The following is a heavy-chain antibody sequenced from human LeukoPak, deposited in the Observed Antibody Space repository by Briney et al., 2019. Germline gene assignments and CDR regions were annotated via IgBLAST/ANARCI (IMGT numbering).Heavy chain of an antibody. CDR2: MNPNSGNT. CDR3: ARVNEYDIWSGSQY. D-gene: IGHD3-3*01. V-gene: IGHV1-8*01. CDR1: GYTFTSYD. J-gene: IGHJ4*02. Sequence: ASVKVSCKASGYTFTSYDIKWVRQATGQGLEWMGWMNPNSGNTGYAQKFQGRVTMTRNTSISTAYMELSSLRSEDTAVYYCARVNEYDIWSGSQYWGQGTLVTVSS.